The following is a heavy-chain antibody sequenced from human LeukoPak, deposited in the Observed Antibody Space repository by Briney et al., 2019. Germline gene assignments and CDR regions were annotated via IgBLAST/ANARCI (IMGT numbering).Heavy chain of an antibody. Sequence: PGRSLRLSCAASGFTFSSYAMHWVRQAPGKGLEWVAVISYDGSNKYYADSVKGRFTISRDNSKNTLYLQMDSLRAEDTAVYHCAKDSVKVSTIRRVPHYTDVWGKGTTVTIS. D-gene: IGHD5/OR15-5a*01. CDR1: GFTFSSYA. J-gene: IGHJ6*03. V-gene: IGHV3-30*04. CDR2: ISYDGSNK. CDR3: AKDSVKVSTIRRVPHYTDV.